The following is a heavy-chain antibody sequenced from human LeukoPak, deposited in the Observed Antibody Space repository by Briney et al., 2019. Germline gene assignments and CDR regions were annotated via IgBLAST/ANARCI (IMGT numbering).Heavy chain of an antibody. D-gene: IGHD6-19*01. CDR2: IYYRGST. J-gene: IGHJ4*02. CDR3: ARRTGNSSGVDY. CDR1: GGSISSSTYY. V-gene: IGHV4-39*01. Sequence: SETLSLTCTVSGGSISSSTYYWGWIRQPPGKGLEWIGTIYYRGSTYYNPSLKSRVTISVDTSKNQFSLKLSSVTAADTAVYYCARRTGNSSGVDYWGQGTLVTVSS.